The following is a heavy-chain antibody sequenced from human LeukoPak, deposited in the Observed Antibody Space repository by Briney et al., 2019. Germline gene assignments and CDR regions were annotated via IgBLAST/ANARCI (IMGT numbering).Heavy chain of an antibody. CDR1: GFTLSSYE. V-gene: IGHV3-48*03. Sequence: GGSLRLSCAASGFTLSSYEMNWVRQAPGKGLEWVSYISNSGSAIYYADSVKGRFTVSRDNAKNSVYLQMNSLRAEDTAIYYCARKAQSSSWSRFDYWDQGTLVTVSS. D-gene: IGHD6-13*01. CDR2: ISNSGSAI. CDR3: ARKAQSSSWSRFDY. J-gene: IGHJ4*02.